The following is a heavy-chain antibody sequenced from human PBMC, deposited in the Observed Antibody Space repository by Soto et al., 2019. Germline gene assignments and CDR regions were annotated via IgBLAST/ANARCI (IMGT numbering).Heavy chain of an antibody. V-gene: IGHV1-46*01. Sequence: ASVKVSCKASGYTFTSYYMHWVRQAPGQGLEWMGIINPSGGSTSYAQKFQGRVTMTRDTSTSTVYMELSSLRSEDTAVYYCARDRGEQLGRDAFDIWGQGTMVTVSS. CDR2: INPSGGST. J-gene: IGHJ3*02. CDR1: GYTFTSYY. CDR3: ARDRGEQLGRDAFDI. D-gene: IGHD6-6*01.